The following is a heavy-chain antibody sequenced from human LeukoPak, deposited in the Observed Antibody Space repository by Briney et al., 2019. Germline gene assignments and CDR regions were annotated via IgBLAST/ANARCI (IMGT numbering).Heavy chain of an antibody. V-gene: IGHV4-34*01. CDR2: INHSGST. D-gene: IGHD2-21*02. J-gene: IGHJ6*02. CDR1: GGSFSGYY. Sequence: NPSETLSLTCAVYGGSFSGYYWSWIRQPPGKGLEWIGEINHSGSTNYNPSLKSRVTISVDTSKNQFSLKLSSVTAADTAVYYCARGLCGGDCSSSGAHYGMDVWGQGTTVTVSS. CDR3: ARGLCGGDCSSSGAHYGMDV.